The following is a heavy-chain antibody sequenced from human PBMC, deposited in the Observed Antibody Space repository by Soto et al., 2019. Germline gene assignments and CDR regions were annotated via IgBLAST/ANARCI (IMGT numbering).Heavy chain of an antibody. J-gene: IGHJ3*02. CDR1: GFTFTSSA. V-gene: IGHV1-58*02. CDR3: AAPTNCDAFDI. Sequence: SVKVSCKASGFTFTSSAMQWLRQARGQRLEWIGWIVVGSGNTNYAQKFQERVTITRDMSTSTAYMELSSLRSEDTAVYYCAAPTNCDAFDIWGQGTMVIVSS. D-gene: IGHD2-8*01. CDR2: IVVGSGNT.